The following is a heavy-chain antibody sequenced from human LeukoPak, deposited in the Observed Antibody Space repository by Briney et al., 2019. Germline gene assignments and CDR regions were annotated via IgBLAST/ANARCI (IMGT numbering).Heavy chain of an antibody. CDR1: GFTFSSYE. CDR2: ISSSGSTI. CDR3: ARPLYSGWYGDPDY. Sequence: GGSLRLSCAASGFTFSSYEMNWVRQAPGKGLEWVSYISSSGSTIYYADSVKGRFTTSRDNAKNSLYLQMNSLRAEDTAVYYCARPLYSGWYGDPDYWGQGTLVTVSS. J-gene: IGHJ4*02. D-gene: IGHD6-19*01. V-gene: IGHV3-48*03.